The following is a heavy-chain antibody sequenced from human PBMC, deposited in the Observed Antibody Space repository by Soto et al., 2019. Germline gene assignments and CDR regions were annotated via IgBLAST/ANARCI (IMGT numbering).Heavy chain of an antibody. CDR3: ARDYYGSGSYSGGYMDV. D-gene: IGHD3-10*01. CDR2: IIPILGIA. Sequence: SVKVSCKASGGTFSSYTISWVRQAPGQGLEWMGRIIPILGIANYAQKFQGRVTITADKSTSTAYMELSSLRSEDTAVYYCARDYYGSGSYSGGYMDVWGKGTTVTVSS. V-gene: IGHV1-69*04. J-gene: IGHJ6*03. CDR1: GGTFSSYT.